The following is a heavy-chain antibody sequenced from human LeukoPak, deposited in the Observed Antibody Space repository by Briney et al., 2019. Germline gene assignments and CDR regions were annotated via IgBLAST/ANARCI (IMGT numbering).Heavy chain of an antibody. V-gene: IGHV1-2*02. CDR3: ARGSDYGTPLPDY. CDR2: LIPNSGGT. CDR1: GYTFTSYG. J-gene: IGHJ4*02. Sequence: GASVKVSCKASGYTFTSYGISWVRQAPGQGLEWMGWLIPNSGGTNYAQKFQGRVTMTRDTSISTAFMELSRLKSDDTAVYYCARGSDYGTPLPDYWGQGTLVTVSS. D-gene: IGHD4-17*01.